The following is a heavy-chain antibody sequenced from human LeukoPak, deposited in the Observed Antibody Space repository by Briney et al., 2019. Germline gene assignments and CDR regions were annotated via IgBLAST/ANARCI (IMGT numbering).Heavy chain of an antibody. CDR1: GGSISNYY. Sequence: SETLSLTCTVSGGSISNYYWSWFRQPPGKGLEWIGYIYYSGSTKYNPSLKSRVTISVDTSKNQFSLKLSSVTAADTAVYYCARVELLGSSGWPFDYWGQGTLVTVSS. J-gene: IGHJ4*02. V-gene: IGHV4-59*01. CDR2: IYYSGST. CDR3: ARVELLGSSGWPFDY. D-gene: IGHD6-19*01.